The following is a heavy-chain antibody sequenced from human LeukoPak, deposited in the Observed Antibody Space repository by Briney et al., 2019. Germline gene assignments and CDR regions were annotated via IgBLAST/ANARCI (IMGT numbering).Heavy chain of an antibody. J-gene: IGHJ3*02. CDR2: INHSGST. V-gene: IGHV4-34*01. CDR1: GGSFSGYY. D-gene: IGHD6-19*01. CDR3: ARVQNRQWLSI. Sequence: PSETLSLTCAVYGGSFSGYYWSWIRQPPGKGLEWIGEINHSGSTNYNPSLKSRVTISVDTSENQFSLKLSSVTAADTAVYYCARVQNRQWLSIWGQGTMVTVSS.